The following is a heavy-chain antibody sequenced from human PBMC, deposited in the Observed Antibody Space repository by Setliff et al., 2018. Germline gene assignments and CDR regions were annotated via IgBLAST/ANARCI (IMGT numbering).Heavy chain of an antibody. CDR2: IIPIFGTA. Sequence: SVKVSCKASGGTFSSYAISWVRQASGQGLEWMGGIIPIFGTANYAQKFQGRVTITADKSTSTAYMELSSLRSEDTAVYYCARDPWQWLTTFTSAEYFQHWGQGTLVTVSS. J-gene: IGHJ1*01. CDR3: ARDPWQWLTTFTSAEYFQH. D-gene: IGHD6-19*01. V-gene: IGHV1-69*06. CDR1: GGTFSSYA.